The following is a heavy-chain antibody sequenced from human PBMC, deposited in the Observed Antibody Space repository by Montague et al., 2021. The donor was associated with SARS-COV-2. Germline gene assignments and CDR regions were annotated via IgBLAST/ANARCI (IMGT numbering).Heavy chain of an antibody. CDR3: ARGVPGY. D-gene: IGHD3-10*02. Sequence: KKNRGNTNYNPSLKSRVTISVDTSKHQFSLKLNSVTAADTAIYYCARGVPGYWGQGPLVTVSS. CDR2: KKNRGNT. J-gene: IGHJ4*02. V-gene: IGHV4-34*01.